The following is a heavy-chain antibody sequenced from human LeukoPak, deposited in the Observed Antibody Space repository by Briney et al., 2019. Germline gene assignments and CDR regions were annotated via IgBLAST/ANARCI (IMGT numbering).Heavy chain of an antibody. J-gene: IGHJ3*02. CDR1: GGSISTSSYY. Sequence: SETLSLTCTVSGGSISTSSYYWGWIRQPPGKGLEWIGSIYYSGSTYYNPSLKSRVTISVDTSKNQFSLKLSSVTAADTAVYYCAREGTTSRAFDIWGQGTMATVSS. V-gene: IGHV4-39*02. CDR3: AREGTTSRAFDI. CDR2: IYYSGST. D-gene: IGHD2/OR15-2a*01.